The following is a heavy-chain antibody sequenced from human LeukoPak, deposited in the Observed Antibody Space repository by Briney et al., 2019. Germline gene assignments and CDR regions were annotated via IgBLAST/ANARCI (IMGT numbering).Heavy chain of an antibody. CDR3: AAGITWSDY. D-gene: IGHD2-8*02. J-gene: IGHJ4*02. CDR1: GFTFSSYG. Sequence: PGRSLRLSCAASGFTFSSYGMHWVRQAPGKGLEWVALISPDGTDKYFTDSVRGRFTISRDNSRSTLFLQMNSLRVDDTAVYYCAAGITWSDYWGQGTLVTVSP. V-gene: IGHV3-33*01. CDR2: ISPDGTDK.